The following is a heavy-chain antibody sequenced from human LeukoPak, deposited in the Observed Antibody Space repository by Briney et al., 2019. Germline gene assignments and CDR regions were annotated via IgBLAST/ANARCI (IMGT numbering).Heavy chain of an antibody. D-gene: IGHD3-10*01. V-gene: IGHV3-23*01. CDR2: ISGSGGST. CDR1: GFTFSSYA. Sequence: PGGSLRLSCAASGFTFSSYAMSWVRQAPGKGLEWVSAISGSGGSTYYADSVKGRFTISRDNSNYTLYLQMTTLRVEDTALYYCTKDYYYGSGSDHWGQGTLVTVSS. CDR3: TKDYYYGSGSDH. J-gene: IGHJ4*02.